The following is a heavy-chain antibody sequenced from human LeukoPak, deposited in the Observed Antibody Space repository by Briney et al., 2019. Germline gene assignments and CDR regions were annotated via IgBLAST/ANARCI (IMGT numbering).Heavy chain of an antibody. CDR1: GASIRAASYY. CDR3: AINLRFLPSSFDY. V-gene: IGHV4-61*02. CDR2: IYADGST. D-gene: IGHD3-3*01. Sequence: SETLSLTCTVSGASIRAASYYWSWIRQPAGKGLEWIGRIYADGSTTYNPSLKSRVTISIDTSKNQFFLKLSSVTAADTAVYYCAINLRFLPSSFDYWGRGSLITVSS. J-gene: IGHJ4*02.